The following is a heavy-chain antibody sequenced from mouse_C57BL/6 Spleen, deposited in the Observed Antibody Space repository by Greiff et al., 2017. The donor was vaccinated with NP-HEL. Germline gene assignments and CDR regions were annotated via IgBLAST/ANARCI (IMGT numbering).Heavy chain of an antibody. CDR2: IYPRSGNT. CDR3: ARRNYGSSYAY. J-gene: IGHJ2*01. CDR1: GYTFTSYG. D-gene: IGHD1-1*01. Sequence: VQVVESGAELARPGASVKLSCKASGYTFTSYGISWVKQRTGPGLEWIGEIYPRSGNTYYNEKFKGKATLTADKSSSKAYMELRSLTSEDSAVYFCARRNYGSSYAYWGQGTTLTVSS. V-gene: IGHV1-81*01.